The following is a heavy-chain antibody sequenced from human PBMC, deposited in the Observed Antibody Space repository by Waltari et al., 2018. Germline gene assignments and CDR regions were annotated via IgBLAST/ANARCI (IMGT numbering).Heavy chain of an antibody. CDR1: GFTFSSYW. D-gene: IGHD2-15*01. Sequence: EVQLVESGGGLVQPGGSLRLSCAASGFTFSSYWMSWVRQAPGTGLAWVANIKQDGSEKYYVDSVKGRFTISRDNAKNSLYLQMNSLRAEDTAVYYCARPHCSGGSCSEKLPRGAFDIWCQGTMVTVSS. CDR2: IKQDGSEK. J-gene: IGHJ3*02. CDR3: ARPHCSGGSCSEKLPRGAFDI. V-gene: IGHV3-7*01.